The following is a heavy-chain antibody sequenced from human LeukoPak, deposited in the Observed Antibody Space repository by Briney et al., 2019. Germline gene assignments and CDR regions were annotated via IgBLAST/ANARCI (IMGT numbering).Heavy chain of an antibody. CDR2: IIPIFGTA. J-gene: IGHJ3*02. V-gene: IGHV1-69*13. CDR1: GGTFSSYA. Sequence: GASVKVSCKASGGTFSSYAISWVRQAPGQGLEWMGGIIPIFGTANYAQKFQGRVTITADESTSTAYMELSSLRSEDTAVYYCAREWYSSGWYGGHDAFDIWGQGTMFTVSS. D-gene: IGHD6-19*01. CDR3: AREWYSSGWYGGHDAFDI.